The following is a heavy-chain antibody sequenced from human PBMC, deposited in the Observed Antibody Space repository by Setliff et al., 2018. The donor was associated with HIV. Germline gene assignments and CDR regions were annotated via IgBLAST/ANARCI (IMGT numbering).Heavy chain of an antibody. J-gene: IGHJ6*03. CDR1: GYTFTDYY. CDR2: IKPDSGGT. CDR3: ARAIRYYDSSGYYLDV. V-gene: IGHV1-2*02. D-gene: IGHD3-22*01. Sequence: ASVKVSCKASGYTFTDYYIHWVRQAPGQGLEWMGWIKPDSGGTNFAQKFQGRVTMTRDTSISVAYMELSSLTSDDTAVYYCARAIRYYDSSGYYLDVWG.